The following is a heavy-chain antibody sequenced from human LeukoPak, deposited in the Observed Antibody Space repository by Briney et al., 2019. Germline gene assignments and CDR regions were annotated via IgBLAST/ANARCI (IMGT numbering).Heavy chain of an antibody. CDR1: GFTFSSYE. J-gene: IGHJ4*02. V-gene: IGHV3-48*03. CDR3: ARDIFNSDFWSAYYDC. D-gene: IGHD3-3*01. CDR2: ISSSGNTI. Sequence: GGSLRLSCAASGFTFSSYEMNWVRQAPGKGLEWVSYISSSGNTIYYADPVKGRFTISRDNAKNSLYLQMNSLRAEDTAVYYCARDIFNSDFWSAYYDCWGQGTLVTVSS.